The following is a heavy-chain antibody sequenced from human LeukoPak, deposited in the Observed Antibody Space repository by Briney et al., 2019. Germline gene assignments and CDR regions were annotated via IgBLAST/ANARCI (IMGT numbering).Heavy chain of an antibody. J-gene: IGHJ4*02. V-gene: IGHV3-53*01. CDR3: ARAQGIAVAGTLTRFDY. CDR2: IYSGGST. Sequence: GGSLRLSCAASGFSVSSNYMSWVRQAPGKGLEWVSVIYSGGSTYYADSVKGRFTISRDNSKNTLYLQMNSLRAEDTAVYYCARAQGIAVAGTLTRFDYWGQGTLVTVSS. CDR1: GFSVSSNY. D-gene: IGHD6-19*01.